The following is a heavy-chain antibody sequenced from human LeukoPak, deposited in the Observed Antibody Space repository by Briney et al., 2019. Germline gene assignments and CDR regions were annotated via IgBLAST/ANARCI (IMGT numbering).Heavy chain of an antibody. Sequence: GASVKVSCKASGYTFTGYYIHWVRQAPGQGLEWMGWINPNSGGTNYAQKFQGRVTLTRDTSISTAYMELSRLRSDDTAVYYCARGHSSGYRRGYYMDVWGKGTTVTVSS. CDR2: INPNSGGT. J-gene: IGHJ6*03. V-gene: IGHV1-2*02. D-gene: IGHD3-22*01. CDR1: GYTFTGYY. CDR3: ARGHSSGYRRGYYMDV.